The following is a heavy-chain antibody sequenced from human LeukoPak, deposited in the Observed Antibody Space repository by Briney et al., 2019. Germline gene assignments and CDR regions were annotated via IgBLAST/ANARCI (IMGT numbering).Heavy chain of an antibody. D-gene: IGHD4-17*01. V-gene: IGHV4-39*06. CDR1: DGSTTGTRYY. CDR2: INYRGAV. J-gene: IGHJ6*03. CDR3: ARVTKYDNSRNNYHMDV. Sequence: SETLSLTCTVSDGSTTGTRYYWGWFRQTPGKGPEWIGNINYRGAVYYNPSLRSRATISLDTSKNQFPLRLTSVTAADTAVYFCARVTKYDNSRNNYHMDVWGKGTTVTVSS.